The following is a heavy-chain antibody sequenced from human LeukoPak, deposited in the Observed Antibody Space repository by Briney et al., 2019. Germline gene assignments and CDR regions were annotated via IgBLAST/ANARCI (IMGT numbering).Heavy chain of an antibody. J-gene: IGHJ4*02. CDR3: AKEPAMVTVYFDY. D-gene: IGHD5-18*01. Sequence: QPGGSLRLSCAASGFTFSSYAVSWVRQAPGKGLERVSAISGSGGSTYYADSVKGRFTISRDNSKNTLYLQMNSLRAEDTAVYYCAKEPAMVTVYFDYWGQGTLVTVSS. CDR1: GFTFSSYA. V-gene: IGHV3-23*01. CDR2: ISGSGGST.